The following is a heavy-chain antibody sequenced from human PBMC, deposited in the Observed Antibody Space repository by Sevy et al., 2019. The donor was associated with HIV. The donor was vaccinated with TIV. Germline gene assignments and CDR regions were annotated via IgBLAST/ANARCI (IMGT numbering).Heavy chain of an antibody. CDR2: IRYDGSNK. CDR3: VPGVTIFGVPVY. J-gene: IGHJ4*02. Sequence: GGSLRLSCAASGFTFSDYGMHWVRQAPGKGLEWVAFIRYDGSNKYYADSVKGRFTISRDNSKDTLYVQMNSLRPADTAVFYCVPGVTIFGVPVYWGQGTLVTVSS. D-gene: IGHD3-3*01. CDR1: GFTFSDYG. V-gene: IGHV3-30*02.